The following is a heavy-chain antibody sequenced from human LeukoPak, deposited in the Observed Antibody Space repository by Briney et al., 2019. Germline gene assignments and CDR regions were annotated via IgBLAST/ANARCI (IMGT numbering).Heavy chain of an antibody. Sequence: GGSLRLSCAASGFTFSTYWMHWVRQAPGKGLVWVSRINRDGSSTSYADSVKGRFTISRDNAKNFLFLQMNGLRAEDTAVYYCARDTLNGPFVISLDFWGQGALVTVSS. J-gene: IGHJ4*02. CDR3: ARDTLNGPFVISLDF. D-gene: IGHD3-9*01. CDR1: GFTFSTYW. CDR2: INRDGSST. V-gene: IGHV3-74*01.